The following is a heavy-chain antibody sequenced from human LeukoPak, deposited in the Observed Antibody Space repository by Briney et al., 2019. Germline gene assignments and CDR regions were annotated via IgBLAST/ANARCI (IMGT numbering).Heavy chain of an antibody. V-gene: IGHV3-15*01. Sequence: GGSLRLSCAASGFTFSNAWMSWVRQAPGKGLEWVGRIKSKTDGGTTDYAAPVKGRFTISRDDSKNTLYLQMNSLKTEDTAVYYCAKVFMYYYDSSGPNWFDPWGQGTLVTVSS. CDR1: GFTFSNAW. CDR2: IKSKTDGGTT. D-gene: IGHD3-22*01. J-gene: IGHJ5*02. CDR3: AKVFMYYYDSSGPNWFDP.